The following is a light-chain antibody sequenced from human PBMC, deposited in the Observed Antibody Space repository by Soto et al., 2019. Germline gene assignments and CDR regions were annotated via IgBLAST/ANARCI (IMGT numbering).Light chain of an antibody. V-gene: IGKV3D-15*01. J-gene: IGKJ1*01. CDR1: QSVASSH. CDR2: DAS. CDR3: HQYNGWPRT. Sequence: EIVMTQSPATLSVSPVERATLSCRASQSVASSHLAWYRQKPGQTPRLLIYDASSRATGIPDRISGSGSGTEFTLTISSLQSEDFAIYYCHQYNGWPRTFGQGTKVDIK.